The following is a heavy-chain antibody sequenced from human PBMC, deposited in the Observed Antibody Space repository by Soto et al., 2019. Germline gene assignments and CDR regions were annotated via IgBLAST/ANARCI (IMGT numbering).Heavy chain of an antibody. D-gene: IGHD2-15*01. CDR3: ARGGAYCSGGSCYSGPYYYYYYMDV. CDR2: INPNSGGT. CDR1: GYTFTGYY. V-gene: IGHV1-2*04. Sequence: ASVKVSCKASGYTFTGYYMHWVRQAPGQGLERMGWINPNSGGTNYAQKFQGWVTMTRDTSISTAYMELSRLRSDDTAVYYCARGGAYCSGGSCYSGPYYYYYYMDVWGKGTTVTVSS. J-gene: IGHJ6*03.